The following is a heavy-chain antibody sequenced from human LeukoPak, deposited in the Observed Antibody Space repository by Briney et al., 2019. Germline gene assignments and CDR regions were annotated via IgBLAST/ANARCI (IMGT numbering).Heavy chain of an antibody. CDR2: ISYDGSNK. CDR1: GFTFSSYA. Sequence: GGSLRLSCAASGFTFSSYAMHWVRQAPGKGLEWVVVISYDGSNKYYADSVKGRFTISRDNSKNTLYLQMNSLRAEDTAVYYCARQRRLGYCSSTSCYAYYYGMDVWGKGTTVTVSS. CDR3: ARQRRLGYCSSTSCYAYYYGMDV. J-gene: IGHJ6*04. D-gene: IGHD2-2*01. V-gene: IGHV3-30*04.